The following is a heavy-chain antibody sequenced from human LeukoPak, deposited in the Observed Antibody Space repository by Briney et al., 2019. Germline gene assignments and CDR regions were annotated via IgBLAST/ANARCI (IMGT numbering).Heavy chain of an antibody. CDR3: AKDRVFYEGLDF. J-gene: IGHJ4*02. CDR2: ISGSGGST. CDR1: GFTFSSYG. D-gene: IGHD5/OR15-5a*01. Sequence: GGSLRLSCAASGFTFSSYGMSWVRQAPGKGLERVSAISGSGGSTYYADSVKGRFTISRDNSKNTLYLQMNSLRAEDTAVYYCAKDRVFYEGLDFWGQGALVTVSS. V-gene: IGHV3-23*01.